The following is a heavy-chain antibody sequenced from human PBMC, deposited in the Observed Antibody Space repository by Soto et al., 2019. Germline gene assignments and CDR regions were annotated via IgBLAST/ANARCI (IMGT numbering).Heavy chain of an antibody. D-gene: IGHD4-4*01. V-gene: IGHV3-21*05. Sequence: PGGSLRLSCAASGFTFSIYSMNWVRQAPGKGLEWVSYIMPGSSHIYYADSVKGRFTISRDKAKNSLYLQMNSLRAADTAMYYCAREQEEASNAQVFDIWGQGTMVTVSS. CDR1: GFTFSIYS. CDR2: IMPGSSHI. CDR3: AREQEEASNAQVFDI. J-gene: IGHJ3*02.